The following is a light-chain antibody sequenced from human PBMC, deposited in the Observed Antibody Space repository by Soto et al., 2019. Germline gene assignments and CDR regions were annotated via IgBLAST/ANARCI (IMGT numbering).Light chain of an antibody. V-gene: IGLV2-14*01. J-gene: IGLJ2*01. CDR1: SSDVGGYNY. CDR3: SSYTSSSTLE. Sequence: QSALTQPASVSGSPGQSITISCTGTSSDVGGYNYVSWYQQHPGKAPKLMIYDVSNRPSGVSNRFSGSKSGNTASLTTSGLQAEDEADYYCSSYTSSSTLEIGGGTQLTVL. CDR2: DVS.